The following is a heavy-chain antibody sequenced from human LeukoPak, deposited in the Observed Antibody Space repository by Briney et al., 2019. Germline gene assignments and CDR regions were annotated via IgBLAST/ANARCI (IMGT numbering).Heavy chain of an antibody. V-gene: IGHV4-38-2*01. J-gene: IGHJ4*02. CDR3: ANVLVATITQYYFDY. CDR2: IYYSGST. Sequence: SETLSLTCAVSGYSISSGYYWGWIRQPPGKGLEWIGYIYYSGSTYYNPSLKSRVTISVDTSKNQFSLKLSSVTAADTAVYYCANVLVATITQYYFDYWGQGTLVTVSS. CDR1: GYSISSGYY. D-gene: IGHD5-12*01.